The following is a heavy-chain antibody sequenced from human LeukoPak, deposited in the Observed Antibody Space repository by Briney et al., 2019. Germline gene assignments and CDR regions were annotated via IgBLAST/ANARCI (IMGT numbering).Heavy chain of an antibody. J-gene: IGHJ4*02. V-gene: IGHV5-51*01. CDR2: NDPVDYNT. Sequence: GASQETSKKGSGYIFTNYWIGWGRQTPEKRQGGIGINDPVDYNTKSSPSFQGQVTISANKSISTAYLQWSSMNASDTAMYYCERHKSDYVWGSYRESDYWGQGTLVTVSS. CDR1: GYIFTNYW. CDR3: ERHKSDYVWGSYRESDY. D-gene: IGHD3-16*02.